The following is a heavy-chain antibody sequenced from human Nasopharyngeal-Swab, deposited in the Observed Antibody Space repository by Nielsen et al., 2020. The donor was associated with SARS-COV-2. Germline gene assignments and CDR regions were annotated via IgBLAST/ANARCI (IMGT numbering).Heavy chain of an antibody. J-gene: IGHJ2*01. CDR3: ARDRYCSGGSCFDWYFDF. D-gene: IGHD2-15*01. CDR1: GGPISSYS. CDR2: IYYSGST. Sequence: SETLSLTCTVSGGPISSYSWSWIRQPPGKGLEWIGYIYYSGSTNCNPSLKSRVTISVDTSKNQFSLKLNSLTAADTAVYYCARDRYCSGGSCFDWYFDFWGRGTLVTVSS. V-gene: IGHV4-59*01.